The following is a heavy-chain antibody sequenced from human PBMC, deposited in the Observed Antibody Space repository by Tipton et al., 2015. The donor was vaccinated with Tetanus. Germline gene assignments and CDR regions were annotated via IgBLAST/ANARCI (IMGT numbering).Heavy chain of an antibody. CDR1: GGSIISYY. V-gene: IGHV4-39*02. J-gene: IGHJ2*01. CDR3: SRLLRSSGYYAGYFDR. D-gene: IGHD3-22*01. Sequence: TLSLTCTVSGGSIISYYWGWIRQPPGKGLEWIGSIYYSGSTYYNPSLKSRVTISVDTSNNHFSLKMISVTVADTSVYYCSRLLRSSGYYAGYFDRWGRGTLVTVSS. CDR2: IYYSGST.